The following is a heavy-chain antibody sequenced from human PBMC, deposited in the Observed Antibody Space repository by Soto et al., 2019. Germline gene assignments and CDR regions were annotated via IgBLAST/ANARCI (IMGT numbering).Heavy chain of an antibody. V-gene: IGHV3-9*01. CDR1: GFIFDDHA. CDR2: ISWSSGGI. D-gene: IGHD6-13*01. Sequence: GGSLRLSCAASGFIFDDHAMHWVRKAPGKGLEWVSGISWSSGGIGYADFVKGRFTISRDNAKNYLYLQMSSLRPEDTALYYCARDIGSAAADTYCYYGLDVWGQGTTVTV. CDR3: ARDIGSAAADTYCYYGLDV. J-gene: IGHJ6*02.